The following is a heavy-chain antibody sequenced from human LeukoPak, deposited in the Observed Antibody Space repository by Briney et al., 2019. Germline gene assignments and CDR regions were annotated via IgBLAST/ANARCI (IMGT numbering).Heavy chain of an antibody. V-gene: IGHV1-24*01. CDR3: AGGYESSSGWVTACDY. CDR1: GYTLTELS. D-gene: IGHD6-19*01. CDR2: FDPEDGET. J-gene: IGHJ4*02. Sequence: ASVKVSCKVSGYTLTELSMHWVRQAPGKGLEWMGGFDPEDGETIYAQKFQGRVTMTEDTSTDTAYMELSSLRAEDTAVYYCAGGYESSSGWVTACDYWGQGTLVTVSS.